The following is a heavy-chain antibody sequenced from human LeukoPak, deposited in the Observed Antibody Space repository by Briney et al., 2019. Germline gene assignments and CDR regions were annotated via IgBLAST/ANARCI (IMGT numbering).Heavy chain of an antibody. CDR1: GGFIRSYY. J-gene: IGHJ1*01. CDR3: ARYSYSSGWSYFQH. Sequence: SETLSLTCTVSGGFIRSYYWSWIRQPPGKGLEWIGDISYSGSTNYNPSLKSRVTISLDTSQNQFSLRLNSVTAADTAVYYCARYSYSSGWSYFQHWGQGTLVTVSS. D-gene: IGHD6-19*01. CDR2: ISYSGST. V-gene: IGHV4-59*01.